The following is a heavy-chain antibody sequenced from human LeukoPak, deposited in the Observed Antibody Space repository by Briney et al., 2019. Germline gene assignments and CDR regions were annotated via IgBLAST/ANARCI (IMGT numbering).Heavy chain of an antibody. CDR2: INPNSGGT. CDR1: GYTFTGYY. D-gene: IGHD3-22*01. Sequence: ASVKVSCKASGYTFTGYYMHWVRQAPGQGLEWMGWINPNSGGTNYTQKFQGRATMTRDTSISTAYMELSRLRSDDTAMYYCATLYYDSTGSDTFDIWGQGTRVTVSS. CDR3: ATLYYDSTGSDTFDI. J-gene: IGHJ3*02. V-gene: IGHV1-2*02.